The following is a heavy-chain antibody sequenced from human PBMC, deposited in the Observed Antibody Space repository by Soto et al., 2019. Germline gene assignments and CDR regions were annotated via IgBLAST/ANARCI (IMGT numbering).Heavy chain of an antibody. V-gene: IGHV1-69*13. CDR3: VWGGCYPSCLKKYYYYSYGMDV. CDR2: IIPIFGTA. D-gene: IGHD2-2*01. Sequence: SVKVSCKASGGTFSSYAISWVRQAPGQGLEWMGGIIPIFGTANYAQKFQGRVTITADESTSTAYMELSSLRSEDTAVYYCVWGGCYPSCLKKYYYYSYGMDVGGKGTRVTVPS. J-gene: IGHJ6*04. CDR1: GGTFSSYA.